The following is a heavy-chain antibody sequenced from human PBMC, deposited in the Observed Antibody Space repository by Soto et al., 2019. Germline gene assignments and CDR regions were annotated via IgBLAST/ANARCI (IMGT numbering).Heavy chain of an antibody. J-gene: IGHJ3*02. CDR3: ESPYLYQTAFDI. Sequence: QVQLVESGGGVVQPGGSLRLSCAASGFTFSSYGMHWVRQAPGKGLEWVAVIWDDGSNKYYADSVKGRFTISRDNSKNTLYLQMNSVRAEDTDVYSCESPYLYQTAFDIWGQGTMVTVSS. V-gene: IGHV3-33*01. CDR1: GFTFSSYG. CDR2: IWDDGSNK. D-gene: IGHD2-2*01.